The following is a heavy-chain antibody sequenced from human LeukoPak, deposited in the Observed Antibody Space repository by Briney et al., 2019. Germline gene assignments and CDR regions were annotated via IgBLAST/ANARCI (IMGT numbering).Heavy chain of an antibody. CDR3: ARDLVVATTRGIDK. CDR1: GFTFSSYW. J-gene: IGHJ4*02. V-gene: IGHV3-21*01. Sequence: GGSLRLSCAASGFTFSSYWMHWVRQAPGKGLEWVSSISGSSYYIYYADSVKGRFTISRDNAKNSVYLHMNSLRAEDAAVYYCARDLVVATTRGIDKWGQGTLVTVSS. CDR2: ISGSSYYI. D-gene: IGHD5-12*01.